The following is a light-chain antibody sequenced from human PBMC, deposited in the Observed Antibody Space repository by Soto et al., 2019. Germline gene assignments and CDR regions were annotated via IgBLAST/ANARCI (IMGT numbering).Light chain of an antibody. J-gene: IGKJ5*01. CDR1: QAVNTR. Sequence: EIVLTQSPATLSWFPGDRVTLSCRASQAVNTRLAWYQHKPGQAPRLLIYLASNRAAGVPARFSGSGSGTDFTLTIRGLEPEDAAVYYCQQYGSSPITFGQGTRLEIK. V-gene: IGKV3D-11*03. CDR2: LAS. CDR3: QQYGSSPIT.